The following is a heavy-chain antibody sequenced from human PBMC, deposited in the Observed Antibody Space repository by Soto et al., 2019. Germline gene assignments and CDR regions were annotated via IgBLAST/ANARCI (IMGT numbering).Heavy chain of an antibody. V-gene: IGHV4-59*01. CDR2: IYYSGST. CDR1: GGSISSYY. CDR3: ARVGNYYYYYMDV. Sequence: QVQLQESGPGLVKPSETLSLTCTVSGGSISSYYWSWIRQPPGKGLEWIGYIYYSGSTNYNPSLKSRVTISVDTSKSQFSLKLSSVTAADTAVYYCARVGNYYYYYMDVWGKGTTVTVSS. J-gene: IGHJ6*03.